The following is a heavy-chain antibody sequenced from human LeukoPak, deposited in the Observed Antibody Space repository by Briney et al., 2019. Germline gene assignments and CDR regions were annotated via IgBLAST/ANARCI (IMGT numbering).Heavy chain of an antibody. CDR1: GGTFSSYA. Sequence: SVKVSFKASGGTFSSYAISWVRQAPGQGLEWMGRIIPIFGTANYSQKFQGRVTITTDESTSTAYMELSSLRSEDTAVYYCASGLYDSSGSNDYWGQGTLVTVSS. V-gene: IGHV1-69*05. J-gene: IGHJ4*02. CDR2: IIPIFGTA. D-gene: IGHD3-22*01. CDR3: ASGLYDSSGSNDY.